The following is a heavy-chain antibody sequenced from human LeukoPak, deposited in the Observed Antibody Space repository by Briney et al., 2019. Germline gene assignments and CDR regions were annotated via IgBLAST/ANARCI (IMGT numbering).Heavy chain of an antibody. CDR3: ARDSSGFRTGPATFDP. V-gene: IGHV1-18*01. CDR1: GYISTSNG. J-gene: IGHJ5*02. Sequence: ASVKVSCKASGYISTSNGINWLRQAPGQGLEWMGWISPYNGNTKYAQKFQGRVTMSTDTSTSTAYMELRSLRSDDTAVYYCARDSSGFRTGPATFDPWGQGTLVTVSS. D-gene: IGHD3-22*01. CDR2: ISPYNGNT.